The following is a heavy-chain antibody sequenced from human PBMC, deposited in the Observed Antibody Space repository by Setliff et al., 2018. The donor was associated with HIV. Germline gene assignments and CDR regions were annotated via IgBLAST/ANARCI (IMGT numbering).Heavy chain of an antibody. V-gene: IGHV4-39*07. Sequence: SETLSLTCSVSGGSVSSGSYYWGWIRQPPGKGLEWIGTLYFTGSTYYNPSLKSRVTISVDRSKNQFSLKLNSVTAADTAVYYCARSLVPSGYYYGRHAFDIWGQGTKVTVSS. CDR2: LYFTGST. J-gene: IGHJ3*02. CDR3: ARSLVPSGYYYGRHAFDI. D-gene: IGHD3-22*01. CDR1: GGSVSSGSYY.